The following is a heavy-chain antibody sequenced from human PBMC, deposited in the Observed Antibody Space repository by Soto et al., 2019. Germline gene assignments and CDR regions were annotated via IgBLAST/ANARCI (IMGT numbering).Heavy chain of an antibody. D-gene: IGHD2-2*01. Sequence: EVQLVESGGGLIQPGGSLRLSCAASGFTVSSNYMSWVRQAPGKGLEWVSVIYSGGSTYYADSVKGRFTISRDNSKNTLYLQMNSLRAEDTAVYYCAKGYQDGSLLFDYWGQGTLVTVSS. CDR3: AKGYQDGSLLFDY. J-gene: IGHJ4*02. CDR2: IYSGGST. V-gene: IGHV3-66*03. CDR1: GFTVSSNY.